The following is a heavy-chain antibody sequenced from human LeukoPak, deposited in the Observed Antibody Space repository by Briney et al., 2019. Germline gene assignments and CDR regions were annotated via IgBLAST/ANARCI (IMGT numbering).Heavy chain of an antibody. CDR3: AREMTTVTTSAFDI. D-gene: IGHD4-17*01. V-gene: IGHV1-2*02. CDR2: INPNSGGT. CDR1: GYTFTGYY. J-gene: IGHJ3*02. Sequence: ASVKVSCKASGYTFTGYYMHWVRQAPGQGLEWMGWINPNSGGTNYAQKFQGRVTMTRDTSISTAYMELSRLRSDDTAVYCCAREMTTVTTSAFDIWGQGTMVTVSS.